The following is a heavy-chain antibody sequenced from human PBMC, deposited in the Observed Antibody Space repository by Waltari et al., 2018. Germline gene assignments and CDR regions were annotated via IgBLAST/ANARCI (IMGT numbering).Heavy chain of an antibody. D-gene: IGHD5-12*01. CDR1: GYTFTSYA. CDR3: ARGYSTTYHDY. CDR2: IGTADGNT. Sequence: QVQLVQSGAEVKKPGASAKLSCKASGYTFTSYAMHWVRQAPGQGLEWLGYIGTADGNTAYSPKIQGRLTITKDTSATTVYMELSSLGFEDTAMYYCARGYSTTYHDYWGQGALVTVSS. J-gene: IGHJ4*02. V-gene: IGHV1-3*04.